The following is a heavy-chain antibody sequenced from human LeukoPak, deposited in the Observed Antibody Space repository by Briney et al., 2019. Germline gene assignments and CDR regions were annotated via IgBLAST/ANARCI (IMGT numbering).Heavy chain of an antibody. D-gene: IGHD5-18*01. CDR1: GFTFSSYG. Sequence: GRSLRLSCAASGFTFSSYGMHWVRQAPGKGLEWVAVISYDGSNKYYADSVKGRFTISRDNSKNTLYLQMNSLRAEDTAVYYCARDSGGYSYGGFDYWGQGTLVTVSS. CDR2: ISYDGSNK. V-gene: IGHV3-30*03. J-gene: IGHJ4*02. CDR3: ARDSGGYSYGGFDY.